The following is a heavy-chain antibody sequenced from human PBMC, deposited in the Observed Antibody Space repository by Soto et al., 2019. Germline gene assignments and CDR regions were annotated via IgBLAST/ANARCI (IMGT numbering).Heavy chain of an antibody. V-gene: IGHV1-18*01. CDR1: GYTFTSYG. D-gene: IGHD4-4*01. J-gene: IGHJ6*02. CDR3: ARDQFMTTVTTARYYYYYGMDV. CDR2: ISAYNGNT. Sequence: GASVKVSCKASGYTFTSYGISWGRQAPGQRLEWMGWISAYNGNTNYAQKLQGRVTMTTDTSTSTAYMELRSLRSDDTAVYYCARDQFMTTVTTARYYYYYGMDVWGQGTTVTVSS.